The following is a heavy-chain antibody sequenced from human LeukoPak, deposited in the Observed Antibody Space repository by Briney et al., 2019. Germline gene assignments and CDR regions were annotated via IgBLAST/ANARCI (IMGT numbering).Heavy chain of an antibody. V-gene: IGHV1-18*04. Sequence: ASVKVSCKASGYTFTSYYIHWVRQAPGQGLEWMGWISAYNGNTNYAQKLQGRVTMTTDTSTSTAYMELRSLRSDDTAVYYCARVDYDFWSGYQYGMDVWGQGTTVTVSS. J-gene: IGHJ6*02. CDR1: GYTFTSYY. D-gene: IGHD3-3*01. CDR2: ISAYNGNT. CDR3: ARVDYDFWSGYQYGMDV.